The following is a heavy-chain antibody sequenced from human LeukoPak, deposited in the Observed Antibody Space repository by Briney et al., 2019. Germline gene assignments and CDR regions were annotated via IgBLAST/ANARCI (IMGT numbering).Heavy chain of an antibody. J-gene: IGHJ4*02. CDR2: ISYDGSNK. Sequence: GGSLRHSCAASGFTFISYGMHWVRQAPGKGLEWVAVISYDGSNKYYADSVKGRFTISRDNSKNTLYLQMNSLRAEDTAVYYCAKMGDYYDSSGFDYWGQGTLVTVSS. CDR3: AKMGDYYDSSGFDY. V-gene: IGHV3-30*18. CDR1: GFTFISYG. D-gene: IGHD3-22*01.